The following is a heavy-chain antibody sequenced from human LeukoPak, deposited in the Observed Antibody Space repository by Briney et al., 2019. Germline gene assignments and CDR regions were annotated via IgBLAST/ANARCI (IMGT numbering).Heavy chain of an antibody. CDR1: GFTFSNAW. D-gene: IGHD5-18*01. V-gene: IGHV3-15*01. CDR2: IKSKTDGGTT. CDR3: TTSQHSYGDDAY. Sequence: PGGSLRLSCAASGFTFSNAWMSWVRQVPGKGLEWVGRIKSKTDGGTTDYAAPVKGRFTISRDDSKNTLYLQMNSLKTEDTAVYYCTTSQHSYGDDAYWGQGTLVTVSS. J-gene: IGHJ4*02.